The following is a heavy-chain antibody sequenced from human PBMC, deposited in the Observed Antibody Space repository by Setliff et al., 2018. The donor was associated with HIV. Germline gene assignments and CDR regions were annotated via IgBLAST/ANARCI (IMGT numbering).Heavy chain of an antibody. Sequence: ASVKVSCQASGYSFTAHGISWVRQATGQGFEWMGWINIDSGHTNFARKFKDRVTVTTDTSTNTTYTELRGLRSDDTATYYCARVPSGAAGLVRAGFYFWGQGTLVTVS. J-gene: IGHJ4*01. V-gene: IGHV1-18*01. CDR2: INIDSGHT. D-gene: IGHD6-25*01. CDR3: ARVPSGAAGLVRAGFYF. CDR1: GYSFTAHG.